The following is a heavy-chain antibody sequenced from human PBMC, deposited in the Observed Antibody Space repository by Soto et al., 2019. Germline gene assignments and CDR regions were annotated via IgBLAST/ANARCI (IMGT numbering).Heavy chain of an antibody. J-gene: IGHJ3*02. CDR2: ISSSGSTI. D-gene: IGHD6-6*01. CDR1: GFTFSSYE. V-gene: IGHV3-48*03. CDR3: SIAARLFAFDI. Sequence: GGSLRLSCAASGFTFSSYEMNWVRQAPGKGLEWVSYISSSGSTIYYADSVKGRFTISRDNAKNSLYLQMNSLRAEDTAVYYCSIAARLFAFDIWGQGTMVTVSS.